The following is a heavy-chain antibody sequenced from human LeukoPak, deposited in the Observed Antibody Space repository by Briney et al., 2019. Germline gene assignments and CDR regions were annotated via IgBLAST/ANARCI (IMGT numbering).Heavy chain of an antibody. CDR2: ISGSGGSA. CDR1: GFTFSSYA. V-gene: IGHV3-23*01. CDR3: AKGPYYDFWSGYYDFDY. D-gene: IGHD3-3*01. Sequence: GGSLRLSCAASGFTFSSYAMSWVRQAPGKGLEWVSAISGSGGSAYYADSVKGRFTISRDNSKNTLYLQMNSLRAEDTAVYYCAKGPYYDFWSGYYDFDYWGQGTLVTVSS. J-gene: IGHJ4*02.